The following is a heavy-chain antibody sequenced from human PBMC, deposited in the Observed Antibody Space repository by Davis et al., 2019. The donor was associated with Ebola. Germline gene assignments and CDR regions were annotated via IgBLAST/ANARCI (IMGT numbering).Heavy chain of an antibody. V-gene: IGHV3-74*01. CDR3: AREDLYGMDV. CDR1: GFTFSSYW. Sequence: GESLKISCAASGFTFSSYWMHWVRQAPGKGLVWVSRNNSDGSSTSYADSVKGRFTISRDNAKNTLYLQMNSLRAEDTAVYYCAREDLYGMDVWGKGTTVTVSS. CDR2: NNSDGSST. J-gene: IGHJ6*04.